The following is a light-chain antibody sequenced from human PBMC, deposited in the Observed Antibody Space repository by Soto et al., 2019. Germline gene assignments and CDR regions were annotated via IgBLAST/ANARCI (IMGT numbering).Light chain of an antibody. CDR2: GAS. Sequence: EIVLTQSPGTLSLSPGERATLSCRASQSDSSSYLAWYQQKPGQAPRLLIYGASSRATGIPDRFSGSGSGTDFSLTTSRLEPEDFAVYYCQQYGSSPITFGQGTRLEIK. V-gene: IGKV3-20*01. CDR1: QSDSSSY. J-gene: IGKJ5*01. CDR3: QQYGSSPIT.